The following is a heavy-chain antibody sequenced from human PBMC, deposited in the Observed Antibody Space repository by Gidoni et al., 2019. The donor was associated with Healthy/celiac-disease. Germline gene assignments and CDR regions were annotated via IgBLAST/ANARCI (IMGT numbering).Heavy chain of an antibody. J-gene: IGHJ4*02. Sequence: QVQLVQSGAEVKKPGASVKVSCKASGYTFTSYYMHWVRQATGQGLEWMGIINPSGGSTSYAQKFQGRVTMTRDTSTSTVYMELSSLRSEDTAVYYCARGAGTIFGVVLYYFDYWGQGTLVTVSS. CDR1: GYTFTSYY. V-gene: IGHV1-46*01. CDR3: ARGAGTIFGVVLYYFDY. CDR2: INPSGGST. D-gene: IGHD3-3*01.